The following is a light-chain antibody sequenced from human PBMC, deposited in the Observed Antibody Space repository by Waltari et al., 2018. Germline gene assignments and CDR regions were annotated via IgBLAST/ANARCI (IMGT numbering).Light chain of an antibody. CDR2: ENR. V-gene: IGLV1-51*02. J-gene: IGLJ7*01. CDR1: SSNIGNNY. CDR3: GTWDSSLSGAV. Sequence: QSVLTQPPSVSAAPGQRVTISCSGGSSNIGNNYVSWYRQFPVTAPKLLIYENRGRPAGIPGRSAGSKAGTSATLDITGLQAGDEADYYCGTWDSSLSGAVFGGGTHLTVL.